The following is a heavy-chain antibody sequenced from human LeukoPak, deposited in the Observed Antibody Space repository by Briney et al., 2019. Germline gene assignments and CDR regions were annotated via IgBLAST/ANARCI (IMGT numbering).Heavy chain of an antibody. CDR3: ARVNALTCYIDV. V-gene: IGHV4-4*07. D-gene: IGHD2-21*01. CDR2: FYNSGST. Sequence: SETLSLTCTVSGGSISGYYWGWIRQPAGKGLEWIGRFYNSGSTNYNPSLKTRVTMSVDTSQNQQFSLKLSSVTAADTAVYYCARVNALTCYIDVWGKGTTVTVSS. J-gene: IGHJ6*03. CDR1: GGSISGYY.